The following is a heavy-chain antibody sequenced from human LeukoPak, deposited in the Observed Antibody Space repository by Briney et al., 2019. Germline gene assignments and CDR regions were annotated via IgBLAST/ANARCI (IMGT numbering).Heavy chain of an antibody. CDR1: GGSISSGGYY. CDR2: IYYSGST. Sequence: PSETLSLTCTVSGGSISSGGYYWSWIRQHPGKGLEWVGYIYYSGSTYYNPSFKSRVTISVDTSKNQFSLKLSSVTAADTAVYYCASEYSSSNWFDPWGQGTLVTVSS. CDR3: ASEYSSSNWFDP. J-gene: IGHJ5*02. D-gene: IGHD6-6*01. V-gene: IGHV4-31*03.